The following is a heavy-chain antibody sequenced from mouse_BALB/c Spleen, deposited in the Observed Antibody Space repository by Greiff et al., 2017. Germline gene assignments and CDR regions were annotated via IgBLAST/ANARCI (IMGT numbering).Heavy chain of an antibody. CDR1: GYTFTSYW. Sequence: QVQLQQPGAELVKPGASVKLSCKASGYTFTSYWMHWVKQRPGQGLEWIGEINPSNGRTNYNEKFKSKATLTVDKSSSTAYMQLSSLTSEDSAVYYCARGGDGSWFAYWGQGTLVTVSA. CDR3: ARGGDGSWFAY. CDR2: INPSNGRT. D-gene: IGHD2-3*01. V-gene: IGHV1S81*02. J-gene: IGHJ3*01.